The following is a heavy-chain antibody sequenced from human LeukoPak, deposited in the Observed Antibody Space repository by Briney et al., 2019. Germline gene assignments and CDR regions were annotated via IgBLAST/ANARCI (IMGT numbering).Heavy chain of an antibody. Sequence: ASVKVSCKASGGTFAAFASGGVRQAPGQGLEWMGGLVPFLGIANYAQKFEGRGTITADKSTSTAYMELSSLSSEDTAVYYCARTPGYYGDYYYYGMDVWGQGTTVTVSS. CDR2: LVPFLGIA. CDR1: GGTFAAFA. CDR3: ARTPGYYGDYYYYGMDV. V-gene: IGHV1-69*10. J-gene: IGHJ6*02. D-gene: IGHD3-3*01.